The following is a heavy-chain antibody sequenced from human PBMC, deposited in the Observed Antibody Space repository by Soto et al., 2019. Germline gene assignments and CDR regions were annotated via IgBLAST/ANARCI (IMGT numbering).Heavy chain of an antibody. J-gene: IGHJ4*02. CDR3: AKDYCSGGSCYSGFDY. Sequence: GGSLRLSCAASGFTFSSYGMHWVRQAPGKGLEWVAVISYDGSNKYYADCVKGRFTISRDNSKNTLYLQMNSLRAEDTAVYYCAKDYCSGGSCYSGFDYWGQGTLVTVSS. D-gene: IGHD2-15*01. CDR1: GFTFSSYG. V-gene: IGHV3-30*18. CDR2: ISYDGSNK.